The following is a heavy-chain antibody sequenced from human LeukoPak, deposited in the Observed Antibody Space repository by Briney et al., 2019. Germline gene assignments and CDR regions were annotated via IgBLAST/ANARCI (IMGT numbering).Heavy chain of an antibody. J-gene: IGHJ4*02. CDR3: ARHVRGVIKLDY. D-gene: IGHD3-10*02. Sequence: SETLSLTCAVYGGSFSGYYWSWIRQPPGKGLEWIGEINHSGSTNYNPSLKSRVTISVDTSKNQFSLKLSSVTAADTAVYYCARHVRGVIKLDYWGQGTLVTVSS. CDR2: INHSGST. V-gene: IGHV4-34*01. CDR1: GGSFSGYY.